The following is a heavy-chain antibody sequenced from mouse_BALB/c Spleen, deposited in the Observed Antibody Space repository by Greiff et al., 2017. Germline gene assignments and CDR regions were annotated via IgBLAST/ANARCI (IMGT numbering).Heavy chain of an antibody. D-gene: IGHD2-4*01. J-gene: IGHJ2*01. V-gene: IGHV1-15*01. Sequence: VQLQQSGAELVRPGASVMLSCKASGYTFTDYEMHWVKQTPVHGLEWIGAIDPETGGTAYNQKFKGKATLTADKSSSTAYMELRSLTSEDSAVYYCAISTMITTYYFDYWGQGTTLTVSS. CDR2: IDPETGGT. CDR3: AISTMITTYYFDY. CDR1: GYTFTDYE.